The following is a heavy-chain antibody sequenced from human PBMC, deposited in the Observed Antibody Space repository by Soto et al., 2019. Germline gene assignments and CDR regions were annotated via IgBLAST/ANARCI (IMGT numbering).Heavy chain of an antibody. V-gene: IGHV4-4*02. CDR3: ARDRGFLGYCSSTSCYVEGLRAFDI. CDR1: GGSISSSNW. J-gene: IGHJ3*02. D-gene: IGHD2-2*01. Sequence: SETLSLTCAVSGGSISSSNWWSWVRQPPGKGLEWIGEIYHSGSTNYNPSLKSRVTISVDKSKNQFSLKLSSVTAADTAVYYCARDRGFLGYCSSTSCYVEGLRAFDIWGQGTMVTVSS. CDR2: IYHSGST.